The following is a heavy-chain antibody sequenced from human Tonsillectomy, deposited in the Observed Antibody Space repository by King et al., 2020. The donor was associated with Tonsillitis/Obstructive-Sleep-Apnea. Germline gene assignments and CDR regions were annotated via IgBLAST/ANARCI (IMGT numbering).Heavy chain of an antibody. Sequence: QVQLVESGGGVVQPGRSLRLSCAASGFTFTSHAMHWVRQAPGKGLEWVTLISSDGGHNYYADSVKGRFTISRDNSKNTLYLQMNSLRSEDTAVYYCAREGYQLLDLHYYYYMDVWGKGTTVTVSS. CDR1: GFTFTSHA. CDR2: ISSDGGHN. J-gene: IGHJ6*03. V-gene: IGHV3-30*04. CDR3: AREGYQLLDLHYYYYMDV. D-gene: IGHD2-2*02.